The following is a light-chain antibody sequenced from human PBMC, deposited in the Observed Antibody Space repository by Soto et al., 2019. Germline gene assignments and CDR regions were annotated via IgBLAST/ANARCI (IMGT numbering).Light chain of an antibody. J-gene: IGLJ2*01. V-gene: IGLV2-23*01. Sequence: QSALTQPASVSGSPGQSITISCTGTSSAVGSYNLVSWYQQHPGKAPKLMIYEGSKRPSGGSNRFSGAKSGNTASLTISGLQAEYEADYYCCSYAGSSSVVFGGGTKLTVL. CDR3: CSYAGSSSVV. CDR1: SSAVGSYNL. CDR2: EGS.